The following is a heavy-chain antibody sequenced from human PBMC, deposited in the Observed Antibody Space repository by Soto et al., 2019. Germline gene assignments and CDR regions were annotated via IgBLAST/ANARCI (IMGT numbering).Heavy chain of an antibody. CDR2: ISYDGSNK. CDR3: AKDATKGTLFDY. CDR1: GFTSSSYG. Sequence: PGGSLRLSCAASGFTSSSYGMHWVRQAPGKGLEWVAVISYDGSNKYYADSVKGRFTISRDNSKNTLYLQMNSLRAEDTAVYYCAKDATKGTLFDYWGQGTLVTVSS. V-gene: IGHV3-30*18. J-gene: IGHJ4*02.